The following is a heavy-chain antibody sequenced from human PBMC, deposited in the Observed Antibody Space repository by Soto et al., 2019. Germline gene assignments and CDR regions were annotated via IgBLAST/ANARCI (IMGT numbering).Heavy chain of an antibody. CDR1: GFGFDSFA. D-gene: IGHD3-10*01. CDR3: ARGDRGGSGSPASYYYSGLDV. J-gene: IGHJ6*02. V-gene: IGHV3-23*01. CDR2: IGGSGGAT. Sequence: EVELLESGGGLVQPGGSLRLSCVGSGFGFDSFAMSWVRQAPGKGLEWVSGIGGSGGATVYADSVKGRFTISRDNSNNALFLQMNSLRIEDTALYYCARGDRGGSGSPASYYYSGLDVWGQGTTVTVS.